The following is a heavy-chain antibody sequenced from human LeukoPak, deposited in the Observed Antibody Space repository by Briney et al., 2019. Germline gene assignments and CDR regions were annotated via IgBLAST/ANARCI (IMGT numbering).Heavy chain of an antibody. V-gene: IGHV3-30-3*01. D-gene: IGHD1-1*01. Sequence: GGSLRLSCAASGFTFSTFAIHWVRQAPGKGLEWVAVISHEGVNKYYADSVKGRFTISRDNSKNTLYLQMNSLRAEDTAVYYCASQLERPGPFDYWGQGTLVTVSS. J-gene: IGHJ4*02. CDR3: ASQLERPGPFDY. CDR2: ISHEGVNK. CDR1: GFTFSTFA.